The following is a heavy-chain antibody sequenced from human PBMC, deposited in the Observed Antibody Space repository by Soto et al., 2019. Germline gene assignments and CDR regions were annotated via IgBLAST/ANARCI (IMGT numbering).Heavy chain of an antibody. V-gene: IGHV1-18*01. CDR3: ARALMITFGGVIVDDAFDI. J-gene: IGHJ3*02. CDR2: ISAYNGNT. CDR1: GYTFTSYC. Sequence: ASVKVSCKASGYTFTSYCISWVRQAPGQGLEWMGWISAYNGNTNYAQKLQGRVTMTTDTSTSTAYMELRSLRSDDTAVYYCARALMITFGGVIVDDAFDIWGQGTMVTVSS. D-gene: IGHD3-16*02.